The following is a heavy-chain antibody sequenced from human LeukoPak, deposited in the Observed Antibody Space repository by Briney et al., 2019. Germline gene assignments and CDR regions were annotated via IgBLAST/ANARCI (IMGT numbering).Heavy chain of an antibody. CDR2: ISSSSNTI. D-gene: IGHD3-3*01. CDR1: GIIFSTYS. J-gene: IGHJ3*02. V-gene: IGHV3-48*01. Sequence: GGSLRLSCAASGIIFSTYSMTWVRQAPGKGLEWGSYISSSSNTIYYADSVKGRFTISRDNAKNSLYLQMNRLRAEDTAVYYCASWSRNAFDIWGQGTMVTVSS. CDR3: ASWSRNAFDI.